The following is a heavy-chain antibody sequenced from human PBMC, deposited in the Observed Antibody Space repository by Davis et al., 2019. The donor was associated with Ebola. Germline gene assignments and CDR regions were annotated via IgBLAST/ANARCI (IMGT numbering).Heavy chain of an antibody. V-gene: IGHV3-7*01. CDR3: AREMRGTADSH. CDR2: IKDDGSEK. CDR1: GFSFSNCW. J-gene: IGHJ4*02. D-gene: IGHD1/OR15-1a*01. Sequence: PGGSLRLSCAASGFSFSNCWMSWVRQAPGKGLEWVANIKDDGSEKYYVDSVKGRFTISRDNAKNSLYLQMNSLRVEDTAMYYCAREMRGTADSHWGQGTLVTVSS.